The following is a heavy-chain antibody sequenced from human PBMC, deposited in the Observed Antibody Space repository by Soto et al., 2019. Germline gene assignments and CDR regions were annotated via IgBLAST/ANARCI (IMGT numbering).Heavy chain of an antibody. CDR1: GFTFSSYG. CDR2: ISYAGSNN. CDR3: AKGPTGYSSGWLHY. J-gene: IGHJ4*02. Sequence: ESGGGVVQPGRSLRLSCAASGFTFSSYGMHWVRQAPGKGLEWVAVISYAGSNNYYADSVKGRFTISRDNSKNTLYLQMNSLRAEDTAVYYCAKGPTGYSSGWLHYWGQGTLVTVSS. D-gene: IGHD6-19*01. V-gene: IGHV3-30*18.